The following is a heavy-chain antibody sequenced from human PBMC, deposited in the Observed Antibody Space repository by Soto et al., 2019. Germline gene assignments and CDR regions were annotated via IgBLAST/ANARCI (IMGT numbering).Heavy chain of an antibody. D-gene: IGHD6-13*01. Sequence: QTLSLTCTVSGGSISSGGYYWSWIRQHPGKGLEWIGYIYYSGSTYYNPPLKSRVTISVDMSKNQFSLKLSSVTAADTAVYYCARGDWVGQNGVSRIAAAGWQIHFDYWGQGTLVTVSS. CDR3: ARGDWVGQNGVSRIAAAGWQIHFDY. V-gene: IGHV4-31*03. CDR1: GGSISSGGYY. J-gene: IGHJ4*02. CDR2: IYYSGST.